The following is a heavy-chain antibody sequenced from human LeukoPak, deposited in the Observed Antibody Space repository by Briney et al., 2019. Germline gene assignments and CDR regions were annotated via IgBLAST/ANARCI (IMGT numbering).Heavy chain of an antibody. CDR2: INQSGTT. D-gene: IGHD3-10*01. CDR1: GGSFNNYY. J-gene: IGHJ4*02. Sequence: SETLSLTCGVFGGSFNNYYWSWVRQPPGKGLEWIGEINQSGTTNYNPSLKSRVTISVDTSKNQFSLKLSSVTAADTAVYYCARDRTEALLWFGFDYWGQGTLVTVSS. CDR3: ARDRTEALLWFGFDY. V-gene: IGHV4-34*01.